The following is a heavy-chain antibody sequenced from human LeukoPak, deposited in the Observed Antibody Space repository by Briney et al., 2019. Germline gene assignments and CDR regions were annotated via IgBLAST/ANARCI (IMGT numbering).Heavy chain of an antibody. V-gene: IGHV3-23*01. D-gene: IGHD3-10*01. Sequence: QSGGSLRLSCAASGFTFSSYAMSWVRQAPGKGLEWVSAISGSGGSTYYADSVKGRFTIARDNSKNTLYLQMNSLRAEDTAVYYCAKVDYYGSGRYLLGYGMDVWGQGTTVTLSS. CDR1: GFTFSSYA. CDR3: AKVDYYGSGRYLLGYGMDV. CDR2: ISGSGGST. J-gene: IGHJ6*02.